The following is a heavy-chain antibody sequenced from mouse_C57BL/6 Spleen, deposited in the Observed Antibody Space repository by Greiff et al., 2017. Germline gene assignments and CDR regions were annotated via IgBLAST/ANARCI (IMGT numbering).Heavy chain of an antibody. Sequence: EVMLVESGGGLVKPGGSLKLSCAASGFTFSSYTMSWVRQTPEKRLEWVATISGGGGNTYYPDSVKGRFTISRDNAKNTLYLQMSSLRSEDTALYYCAREGYYGSYAMDYWGQGTSVTVSS. V-gene: IGHV5-9*01. J-gene: IGHJ4*01. CDR3: AREGYYGSYAMDY. D-gene: IGHD1-1*01. CDR1: GFTFSSYT. CDR2: ISGGGGNT.